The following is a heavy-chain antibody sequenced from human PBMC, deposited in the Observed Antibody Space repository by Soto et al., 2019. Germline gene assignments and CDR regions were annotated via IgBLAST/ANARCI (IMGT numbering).Heavy chain of an antibody. D-gene: IGHD3-10*01. Sequence: QLVQSRAEVKKPGSSVKVSCKASGGDFNSYTISWVRQAPGQGPEWMGTIIPILDVAKNAPKFQGRVTITADKSTSTVYMELRSLRSDDTAIYYCAQLWFGELWHGMDVWGQGTTVTVSS. CDR2: IIPILDVA. V-gene: IGHV1-69*02. CDR1: GGDFNSYT. J-gene: IGHJ6*02. CDR3: AQLWFGELWHGMDV.